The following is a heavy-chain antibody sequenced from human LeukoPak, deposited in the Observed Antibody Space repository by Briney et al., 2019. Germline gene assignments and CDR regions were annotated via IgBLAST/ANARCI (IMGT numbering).Heavy chain of an antibody. Sequence: SETLSLTCSVSGGSISSSDYYWGWIRQPPGKGLEWIASIYYSGTTHYNPSHQSRVTMSVDTSKNQFSLKLRSVTAADTAVYYCARVNTQGVPSPWGQGILVTVSS. D-gene: IGHD2-15*01. V-gene: IGHV4-39*01. J-gene: IGHJ5*02. CDR2: IYYSGTT. CDR3: ARVNTQGVPSP. CDR1: GGSISSSDYY.